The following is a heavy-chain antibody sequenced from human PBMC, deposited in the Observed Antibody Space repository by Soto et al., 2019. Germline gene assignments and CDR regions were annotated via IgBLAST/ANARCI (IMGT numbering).Heavy chain of an antibody. D-gene: IGHD4-17*01. J-gene: IGHJ4*02. V-gene: IGHV4-30-4*01. CDR2: ISYSGTT. CDR1: GGSISSGNYY. CDR3: ATMGTPVTGLYYFDY. Sequence: SETLSLTCTVSGGSISSGNYYWSWIRQPPGKGLEWIGFISYSGTTHYSASLRSRVSISVDTSRNQFSLDLSSVTAADTAVYYCATMGTPVTGLYYFDYWGQGTLVT.